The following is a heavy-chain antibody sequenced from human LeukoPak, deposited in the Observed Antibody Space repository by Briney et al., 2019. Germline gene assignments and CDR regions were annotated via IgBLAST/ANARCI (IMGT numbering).Heavy chain of an antibody. CDR2: IYYSGST. Sequence: PSETLSPTCTVSGGSISSSSYYWGWIRQPPGKGLEWIGSIYYSGSTYYNPSLKSRVTISVDTSKNQFSLKLSSVTAADTAVYYCARDLGDCGGGSCPPHDYYYYYGMDVWGQGTTVTVSS. J-gene: IGHJ6*02. D-gene: IGHD2-15*01. CDR3: ARDLGDCGGGSCPPHDYYYYYGMDV. CDR1: GGSISSSSYY. V-gene: IGHV4-39*07.